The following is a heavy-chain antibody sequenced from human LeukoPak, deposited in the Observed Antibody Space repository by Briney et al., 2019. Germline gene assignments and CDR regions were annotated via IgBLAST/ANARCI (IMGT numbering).Heavy chain of an antibody. CDR3: AAVMHDAFEI. Sequence: PSETLSLTCTVSGGSVSSGGYYWSWIRQPPEKGLEWIGYNYYSGSTNYNPSLKSRVTISRDTSKNQFSLNLSSVAAADTAVYYCAAVMHDAFEIWGQGRMVTVSS. D-gene: IGHD2-21*01. J-gene: IGHJ3*02. CDR2: NYYSGST. V-gene: IGHV4-61*08. CDR1: GGSVSSGGYY.